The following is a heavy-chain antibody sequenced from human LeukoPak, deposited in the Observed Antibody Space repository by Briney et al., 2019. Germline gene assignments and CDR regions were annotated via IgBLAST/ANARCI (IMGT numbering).Heavy chain of an antibody. CDR2: ISSSSTTI. J-gene: IGHJ4*02. V-gene: IGHV3-48*01. CDR1: GFTFSSYS. D-gene: IGHD1-26*01. CDR3: ARDPDQGRGFDF. Sequence: GGSLRLSFAASGFTFSSYSMNWVRQAPGKGLEWVSYISSSSTTIYYADSVKGRYTISRDNAKNSLYLQMNSLRVEDTAVYYCARDPDQGRGFDFWRQGALVTASS.